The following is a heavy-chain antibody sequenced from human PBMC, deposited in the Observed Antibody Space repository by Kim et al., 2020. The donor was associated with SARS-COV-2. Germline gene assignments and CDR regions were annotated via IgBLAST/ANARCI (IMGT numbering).Heavy chain of an antibody. J-gene: IGHJ4*02. CDR3: VASPSNSYYRFDQ. CDR1: GGSISTSDYY. Sequence: SETLSLTCTVSGGSISTSDYYWGWIRQPPGKGLEWIGTVFFSGNTYHNPPLKSRVAISVDTSKNQFSLNLSSVDAADTAVYYCVASPSNSYYRFDQWGQGALVTVSS. V-gene: IGHV4-39*07. D-gene: IGHD2-2*01. CDR2: VFFSGNT.